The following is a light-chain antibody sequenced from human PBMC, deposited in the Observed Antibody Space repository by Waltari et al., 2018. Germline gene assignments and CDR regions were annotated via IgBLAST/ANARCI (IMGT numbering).Light chain of an antibody. V-gene: IGLV4-69*01. CDR1: SWHSSNI. Sequence: QLVLTQSPSASASLGSSVKLTCTLDSWHSSNIIAWLQQQPEKGPRYLMKVNSDGSHSKGDEIPDRFSGSSSGAERYLTISSLQSEDEADYYCQTGGHGTWVFGGGTKLTVL. J-gene: IGLJ3*02. CDR3: QTGGHGTWV. CDR2: VNSDGSH.